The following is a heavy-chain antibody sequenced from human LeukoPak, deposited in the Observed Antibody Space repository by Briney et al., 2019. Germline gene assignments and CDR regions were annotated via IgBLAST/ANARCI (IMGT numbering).Heavy chain of an antibody. J-gene: IGHJ4*02. V-gene: IGHV1-69*05. Sequence: GSSVKASCKASGGTFSSYAISWVRQAPGQGLEWMGGINPIFGTANYAQKFQGRVTITTDESTSTAYMELSSLRSEDTAVYYCARGGPGIAAAGTTYWGQGTLVTVSS. CDR3: ARGGPGIAAAGTTY. D-gene: IGHD6-13*01. CDR2: INPIFGTA. CDR1: GGTFSSYA.